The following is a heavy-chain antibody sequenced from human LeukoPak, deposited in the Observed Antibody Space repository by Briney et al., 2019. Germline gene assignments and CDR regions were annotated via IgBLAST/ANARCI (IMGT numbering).Heavy chain of an antibody. J-gene: IGHJ6*02. Sequence: SETLSLTCTVSGGSISSYYWSWIRQPPGKGLEWIGQIYYTGSADYNPSLKSRITISVDTSKNQISLMVRSVTAADTAVYHCARFGVNYDMDVWSQGTTVTVSS. V-gene: IGHV4-59*01. CDR2: IYYTGSA. D-gene: IGHD3-16*01. CDR3: ARFGVNYDMDV. CDR1: GGSISSYY.